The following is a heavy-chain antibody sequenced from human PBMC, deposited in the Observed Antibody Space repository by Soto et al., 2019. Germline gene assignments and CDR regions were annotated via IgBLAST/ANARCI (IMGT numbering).Heavy chain of an antibody. Sequence: ASVKVSCKAPGYTFTGYYMHWVRQAPGQGLEWMGWINPNSGGTNYAQKFQGWVTMTRDTSISTAYMELSRLRSDDTAVYYCARGRIAAAGTGSVDGMDVWGQGTTVTVS. CDR3: ARGRIAAAGTGSVDGMDV. D-gene: IGHD6-13*01. V-gene: IGHV1-2*04. J-gene: IGHJ6*02. CDR2: INPNSGGT. CDR1: GYTFTGYY.